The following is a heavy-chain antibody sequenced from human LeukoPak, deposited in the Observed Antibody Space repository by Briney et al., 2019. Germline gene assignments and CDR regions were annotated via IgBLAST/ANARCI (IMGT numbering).Heavy chain of an antibody. CDR3: AKDIGSYYDILTGGNAFDI. CDR2: ISWNSGSI. Sequence: GRSLRLSCAASGFTFDDYAMHWVRQAPGKGLEWVSGISWNSGSIGYADSVKGRFTISRDNAKNSLYLQMNSLRAEDTALYYCAKDIGSYYDILTGGNAFDIWGQGTMVTVSS. D-gene: IGHD3-9*01. CDR1: GFTFDDYA. J-gene: IGHJ3*02. V-gene: IGHV3-9*01.